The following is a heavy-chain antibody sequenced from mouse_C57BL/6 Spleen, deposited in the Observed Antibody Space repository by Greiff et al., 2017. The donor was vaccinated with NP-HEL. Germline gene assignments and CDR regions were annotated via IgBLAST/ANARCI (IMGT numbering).Heavy chain of an antibody. D-gene: IGHD2-2*01. CDR2: IDPNSGGT. Sequence: QVQLQQPGAELVKPGASVKLSCKASGYTFTSYWMHWAKQRPGRGLEWIGRIDPNSGGTKYNEKFKSKATLTVDKPSSTAYMQLSSLTSEDSAVYYCARERRGIYYGSFDYWGQGTTLTVSS. CDR1: GYTFTSYW. V-gene: IGHV1-72*01. J-gene: IGHJ2*01. CDR3: ARERRGIYYGSFDY.